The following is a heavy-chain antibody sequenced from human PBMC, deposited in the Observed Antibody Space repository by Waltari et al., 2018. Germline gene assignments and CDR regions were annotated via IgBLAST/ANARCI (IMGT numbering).Heavy chain of an antibody. CDR2: IYWDDDK. CDR1: GFSLSPSGVG. Sequence: QITLKESGPTLVKPTQTLTLTCTFSGFSLSPSGVGVGWLRQPPGKALEWLALIYWDDDKRYSPSLKSRLTITKDTSKNQVVLTMTNMDPVDTATYYCAHSTLRYNWNYGWFDPWGQGTLVTVSS. V-gene: IGHV2-5*02. D-gene: IGHD1-7*01. CDR3: AHSTLRYNWNYGWFDP. J-gene: IGHJ5*02.